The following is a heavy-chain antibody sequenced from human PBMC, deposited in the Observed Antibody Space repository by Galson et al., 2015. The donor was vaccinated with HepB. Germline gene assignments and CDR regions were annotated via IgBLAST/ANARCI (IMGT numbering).Heavy chain of an antibody. V-gene: IGHV1-2*02. J-gene: IGHJ4*02. CDR2: INPNSGGT. CDR3: ARAIYCTNGVCYIPAFDY. CDR1: GYTFTGYY. D-gene: IGHD2-8*01. Sequence: SVKVSCKASGYTFTGYYMHWVRQAPGQGLEWMGWINPNSGGTNYAQKFQGRVTMTRDTSISTAYMELSRLRSDDTAVYYCARAIYCTNGVCYIPAFDYWGQGTLVTVSS.